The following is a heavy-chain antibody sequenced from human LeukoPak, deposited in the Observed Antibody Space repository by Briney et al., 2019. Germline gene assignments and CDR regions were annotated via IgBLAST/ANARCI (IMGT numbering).Heavy chain of an antibody. J-gene: IGHJ4*02. CDR1: GASISSGGYY. Sequence: PSETLSLTCTVSGASISSGGYYWSWVRQHPGKGLEWIGYIYYGGSTYYNPSLKSRITISVDTSKNQFSLELSSVTAADTAVYYCARADGGVRGYYFDYWGQGIMVTVSS. CDR2: IYYGGST. D-gene: IGHD3-10*01. V-gene: IGHV4-31*03. CDR3: ARADGGVRGYYFDY.